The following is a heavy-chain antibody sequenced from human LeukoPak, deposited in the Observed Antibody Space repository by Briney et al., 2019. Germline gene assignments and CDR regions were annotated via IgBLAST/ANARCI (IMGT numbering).Heavy chain of an antibody. CDR2: INHSGST. CDR1: GGSFSGYY. D-gene: IGHD3-10*01. J-gene: IGHJ6*03. V-gene: IGHV4-34*01. Sequence: PSETLSLTCAVYGGSFSGYYWSWIRQPPGKGLEWIGEINHSGSTNYNPSLKSRVTISVDTSKNQFSLKLSSVTAADTAVYYCARGLGRMVRGVIIYYYYYMDVWGKGTTVTISS. CDR3: ARGLGRMVRGVIIYYYYYMDV.